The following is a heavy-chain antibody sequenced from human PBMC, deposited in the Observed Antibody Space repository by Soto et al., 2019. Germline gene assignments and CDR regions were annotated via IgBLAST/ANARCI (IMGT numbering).Heavy chain of an antibody. CDR1: GFTFSSYW. CDR2: IKQDGSEK. Sequence: GGSLRLSCAASGFTFSSYWMSWVRQAPGKGLEWVANIKQDGSEKYYVDSVKGRFTISRDNAKNSLYLQMNSLRAEDTAVYYCARPEWGYDYVWGSYRSGPPDAFDIWGQGTMVTVSS. CDR3: ARPEWGYDYVWGSYRSGPPDAFDI. D-gene: IGHD3-16*02. J-gene: IGHJ3*02. V-gene: IGHV3-7*03.